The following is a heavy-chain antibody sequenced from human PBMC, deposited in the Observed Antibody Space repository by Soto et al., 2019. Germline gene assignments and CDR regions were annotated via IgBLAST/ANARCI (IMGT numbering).Heavy chain of an antibody. CDR1: GYTFTTYY. Sequence: QVQLVQSGAEVKKPGASVKVSCKASGYTFTTYYMHWVRQAPGQGLEWMGIISPDGDRTSYAQKFKGRVTMTRDTSTSTVYMELSSLRSEDTAVYYCATRDPGHYWGQGTLVTVSS. V-gene: IGHV1-46*01. J-gene: IGHJ4*02. CDR2: ISPDGDRT. CDR3: ATRDPGHY.